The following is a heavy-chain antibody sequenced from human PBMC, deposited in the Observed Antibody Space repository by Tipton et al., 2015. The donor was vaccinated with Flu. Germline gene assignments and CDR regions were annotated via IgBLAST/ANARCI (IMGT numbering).Heavy chain of an antibody. V-gene: IGHV4-39*07. J-gene: IGHJ5*02. CDR1: GGSISSDGDS. CDR3: ARSSTAGGPLRP. D-gene: IGHD2/OR15-2a*01. CDR2: IYHNSGST. Sequence: TLSLTCVASGGSISSDGDSWNWIRQPPGKGLEWIGSIYHNSGSTYYNPSLKSRVTISVDTSKNQFSLKLSSVTAADTAVYYCARSSTAGGPLRPWGQGTLVTVSS.